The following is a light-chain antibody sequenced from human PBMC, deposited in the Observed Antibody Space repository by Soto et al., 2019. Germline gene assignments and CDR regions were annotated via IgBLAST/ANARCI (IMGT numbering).Light chain of an antibody. CDR3: SSYTSDSVL. CDR2: EVS. Sequence: QSALTQPASVSGSPGQSITISCTGTSSDVGGYNYVSWYQQHPGKAPKLTIYEVSNRPSGISNRFSGSKSGNTASLTISGLQAEDESDYYCSSYTSDSVLFGGGTKLTVL. J-gene: IGLJ2*01. V-gene: IGLV2-14*01. CDR1: SSDVGGYNY.